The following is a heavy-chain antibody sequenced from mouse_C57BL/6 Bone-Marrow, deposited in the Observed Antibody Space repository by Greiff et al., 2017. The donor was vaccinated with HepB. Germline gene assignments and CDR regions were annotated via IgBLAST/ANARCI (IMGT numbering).Heavy chain of an antibody. CDR3: AKRRGYDYSYFDV. Sequence: VKLMESGPGLVQPSQSLSITCTVSGFSLTSYGVHWVRQSPGKGLEWLGVIWRGGSTDYNAAFMSRLSITKDNSKSQVFFKMNSLQADDTAIYYCAKRRGYDYSYFDVWGTGTTVTVSS. D-gene: IGHD2-4*01. V-gene: IGHV2-5*01. CDR1: GFSLTSYG. J-gene: IGHJ1*03. CDR2: IWRGGST.